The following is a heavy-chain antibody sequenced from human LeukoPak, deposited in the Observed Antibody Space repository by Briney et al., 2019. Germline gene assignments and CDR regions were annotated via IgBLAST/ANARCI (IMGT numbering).Heavy chain of an antibody. CDR3: GSSSFYSDAFDI. CDR2: FDPEDGET. Sequence: ASVKVSCKVSGYTLTELSMHWVRQAPGKGLEWMGGFDPEDGETIYAQKFQGRVTMTEDTSIDTAYMELSSLRSEDTAVYYCGSSSFYSDAFDIWGQGTMVTVSS. V-gene: IGHV1-24*01. J-gene: IGHJ3*02. D-gene: IGHD6-13*01. CDR1: GYTLTELS.